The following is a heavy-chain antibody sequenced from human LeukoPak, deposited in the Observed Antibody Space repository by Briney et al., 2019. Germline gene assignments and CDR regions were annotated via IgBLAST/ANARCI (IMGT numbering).Heavy chain of an antibody. CDR1: GFTFSSYE. CDR3: AREKYYGSGSPIDY. V-gene: IGHV3-48*03. Sequence: PGGSLRLSCAASGFTFSSYEMNWVRQAPGKGLEWVSYISSSGSTIYYADSVKGRFTISRDNANNSVYLQMNSLRAEDTAVYYCAREKYYGSGSPIDYWGQGTLVTVSS. D-gene: IGHD3-10*01. CDR2: ISSSGSTI. J-gene: IGHJ4*02.